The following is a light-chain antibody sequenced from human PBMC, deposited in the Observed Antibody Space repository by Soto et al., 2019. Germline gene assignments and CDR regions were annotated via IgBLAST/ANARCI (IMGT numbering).Light chain of an antibody. CDR3: QQRNNWPPIT. J-gene: IGKJ5*01. CDR2: GAS. Sequence: EIVLTQSPATLSLSPGERATLSCRASQSVSSYLAWYQQKPGQAPRLLIYGASTRATGIPARFSGSGSGTDFTLTISSLEPEDFALYYCQQRNNWPPITFGQGTRLEIK. CDR1: QSVSSY. V-gene: IGKV3-11*01.